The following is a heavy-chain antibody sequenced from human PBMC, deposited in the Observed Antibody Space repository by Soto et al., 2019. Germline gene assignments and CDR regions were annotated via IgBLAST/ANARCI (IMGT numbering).Heavy chain of an antibody. CDR1: GGSISSYY. V-gene: IGHV4-59*01. CDR3: ARGGYDYNYYYYMDV. Sequence: QVQLQESGPGLVKPSETLSLTCTVSGGSISSYYWSWIRQPPGKGLEWIGYIYYSGSTNYNPSLKSRVTISVDTSKNQFSLKLSSVTAADTAVYYCARGGYDYNYYYYMDVWGKGTTVTVSS. J-gene: IGHJ6*03. D-gene: IGHD5-12*01. CDR2: IYYSGST.